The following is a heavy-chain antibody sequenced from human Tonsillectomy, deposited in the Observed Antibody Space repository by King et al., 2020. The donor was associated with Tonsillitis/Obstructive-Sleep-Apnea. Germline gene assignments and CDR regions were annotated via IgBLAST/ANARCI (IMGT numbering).Heavy chain of an antibody. J-gene: IGHJ3*02. V-gene: IGHV3-11*05. Sequence: VQLVESGGGLVKPGGSLRLSCAASGFTFSDYYMSWIRQAPGKGLEWVSYIISSSSSTEYSDSVKGRFTISRDNAKNSLYLQMNSLRAEDTAVYYCARRAAAGPDDALDIWGQGTMVTVSS. D-gene: IGHD6-13*01. CDR2: IISSSSST. CDR1: GFTFSDYY. CDR3: ARRAAAGPDDALDI.